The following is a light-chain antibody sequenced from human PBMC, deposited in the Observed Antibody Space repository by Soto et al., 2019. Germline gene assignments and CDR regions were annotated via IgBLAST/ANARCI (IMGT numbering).Light chain of an antibody. Sequence: SYELTQPPSVSVSSGQTARITCSGAALPRQYAHWYQQKPGQAPMLVIYKDTERPSGIPERFSGSRSGTAITLTISGVQADDEADYFCQSADSSGPYLLFGGGTKLTVL. V-gene: IGLV3-25*03. CDR2: KDT. J-gene: IGLJ3*02. CDR1: ALPRQY. CDR3: QSADSSGPYLL.